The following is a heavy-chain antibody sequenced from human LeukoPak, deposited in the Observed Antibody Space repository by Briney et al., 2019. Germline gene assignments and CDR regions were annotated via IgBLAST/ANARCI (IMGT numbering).Heavy chain of an antibody. CDR3: ARDRIESEGRDY. Sequence: GGSLRLSCAASEFTVSSNYMSWVRQAPGKGLEWVSVIYSGGSTYYADSVKGRFTISRDNSKNTLYLQMNSLRAEDTAVYYCARDRIESEGRDYWGQGTLVTVSS. D-gene: IGHD2-15*01. V-gene: IGHV3-53*01. CDR1: EFTVSSNY. CDR2: IYSGGST. J-gene: IGHJ4*02.